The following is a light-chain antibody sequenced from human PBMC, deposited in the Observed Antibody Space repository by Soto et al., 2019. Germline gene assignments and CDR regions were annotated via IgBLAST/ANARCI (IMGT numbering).Light chain of an antibody. J-gene: IGKJ1*01. V-gene: IGKV1-39*01. CDR2: AAS. CDR3: QHSTTWT. CDR1: QGISTY. Sequence: DIQMTQSPSSLSASVGDRVTITCRASQGISTYLNWYQQKPGKAPKLLIYAASSLQRGVPSRFSGSGSETDFTLTISSLQPEDFATYSCQHSTTWTFGQGTKVDIK.